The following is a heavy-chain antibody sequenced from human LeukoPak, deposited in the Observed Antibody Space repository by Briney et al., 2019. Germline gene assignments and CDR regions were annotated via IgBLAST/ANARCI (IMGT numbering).Heavy chain of an antibody. CDR2: IYYSGST. V-gene: IGHV4-39*01. Sequence: PSETLSLTCTVSGGSISSSSYYWGWIRQPPGKGLEWIGSIYYSGSTYYNPSLKSRVTISVDTSKNQFSLKLSSVTAADTAVYYCARLVEGDYWGQGTLVTVSS. D-gene: IGHD3-3*01. CDR3: ARLVEGDY. J-gene: IGHJ4*02. CDR1: GGSISSSSYY.